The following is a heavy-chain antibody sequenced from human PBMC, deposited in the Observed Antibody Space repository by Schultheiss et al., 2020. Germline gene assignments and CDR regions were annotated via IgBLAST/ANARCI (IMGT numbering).Heavy chain of an antibody. CDR3: ARDYYGSGGDI. V-gene: IGHV1-8*02. D-gene: IGHD3-10*01. J-gene: IGHJ4*02. CDR1: GGTFSSYT. CDR2: MNPNSGNT. Sequence: GESLKISCKASGGTFSSYTISWVRQATGQGLEWMGWMNPNSGNTGYAQKFQGRVTMTRDTSASTAYMELSSLRSEDTAVYYCARDYYGSGGDIWGQGTLVTVSS.